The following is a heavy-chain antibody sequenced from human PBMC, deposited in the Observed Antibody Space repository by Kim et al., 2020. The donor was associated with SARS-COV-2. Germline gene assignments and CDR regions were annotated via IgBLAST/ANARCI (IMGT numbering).Heavy chain of an antibody. D-gene: IGHD4-17*01. CDR2: IYSGGST. J-gene: IGHJ4*02. CDR3: ASVMRGDYVGYFDY. CDR1: GFTVSSNY. Sequence: GGSLRLSCAASGFTVSSNYMSCVRQAPGKGLEWVSVIYSGGSTYYADSVKGRFTISRDNSKNTLYLQMNSLRAEDTAVYYCASVMRGDYVGYFDYWGQGTLVTVSS. V-gene: IGHV3-53*01.